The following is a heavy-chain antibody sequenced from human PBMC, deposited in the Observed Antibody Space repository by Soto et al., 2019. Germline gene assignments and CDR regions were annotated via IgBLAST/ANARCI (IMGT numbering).Heavy chain of an antibody. CDR2: VYYSGST. V-gene: IGHV4-59*01. CDR3: ARGYYDSNGQSNTFDI. Sequence: SETLSLTCTVSGASISSSYWSWIRQSPGKGLEWIGYVYYSGSTKYNPSLKSRVAISVDTSKNQFSLKLSSVTAADTAVYYCARGYYDSNGQSNTFDIWGQGTMVTVSS. D-gene: IGHD3-22*01. CDR1: GASISSSY. J-gene: IGHJ3*02.